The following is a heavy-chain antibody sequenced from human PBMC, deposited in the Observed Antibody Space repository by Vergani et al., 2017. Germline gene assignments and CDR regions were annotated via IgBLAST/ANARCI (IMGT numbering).Heavy chain of an antibody. V-gene: IGHV4-39*07. CDR2: IYYSGST. CDR3: ARTQPPVWFDP. CDR1: GGSITYGAFY. J-gene: IGHJ5*02. D-gene: IGHD6-13*01. Sequence: QLQLQESGPGLVKPSETLSLTCTVSGGSITYGAFYWGWIRQSPGKGLEWIGSIYYSGSTYYNPSLKSRVTISVDTSKNQFSLKLSSVTAADTAVYYCARTQPPVWFDPWGQGTLVTVSS.